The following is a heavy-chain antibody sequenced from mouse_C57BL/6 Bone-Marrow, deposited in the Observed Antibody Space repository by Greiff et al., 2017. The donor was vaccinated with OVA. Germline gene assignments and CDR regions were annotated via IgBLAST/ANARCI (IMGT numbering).Heavy chain of an antibody. D-gene: IGHD2-4*01. CDR2: INPGSGGT. V-gene: IGHV1-54*01. Sequence: QVQLQQSGAELVRPGTSVKVSCKASGYAFTNYLIEWVKQRPGQGLEWIGVINPGSGGTNYNEKFKGKATLTADKSSSTAYMQLSSLTSEDSAVYFCARRGIYYDYGDYFDYWGQGTTLTVSS. CDR3: ARRGIYYDYGDYFDY. CDR1: GYAFTNYL. J-gene: IGHJ2*01.